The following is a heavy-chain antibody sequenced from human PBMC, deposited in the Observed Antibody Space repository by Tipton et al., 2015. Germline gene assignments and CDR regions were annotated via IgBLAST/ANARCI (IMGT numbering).Heavy chain of an antibody. CDR2: LSYSGKT. CDR1: GGSISNSNYY. V-gene: IGHV4-39*06. CDR3: ATGRSIAARPFDY. D-gene: IGHD6-6*01. Sequence: TLSLTCTVSGGSISNSNYYWGWIRQPPGKGLEWIGSLSYSGKTDYNPPLRSRVTISVETSKNQLTLKLSSVTAADTAVYYCATGRSIAARPFDYWGQGTRVTVSS. J-gene: IGHJ4*02.